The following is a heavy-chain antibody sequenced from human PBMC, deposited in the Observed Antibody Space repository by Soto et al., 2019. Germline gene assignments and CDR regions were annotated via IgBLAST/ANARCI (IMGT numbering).Heavy chain of an antibody. CDR1: GGSISSSSYY. CDR3: ARADIYCSSTSCYAAWLRY. Sequence: QLQLQESGPGLVKPSETLSLTCTVSGGSISSSSYYWGWIRHPPGKGLEWIGSIYYSGSTYYNPSLKSRVTISVDTSKNQFSLKLSSVTAADTAVYYCARADIYCSSTSCYAAWLRYWGQGTLVTVSS. V-gene: IGHV4-39*01. D-gene: IGHD2-2*01. CDR2: IYYSGST. J-gene: IGHJ4*02.